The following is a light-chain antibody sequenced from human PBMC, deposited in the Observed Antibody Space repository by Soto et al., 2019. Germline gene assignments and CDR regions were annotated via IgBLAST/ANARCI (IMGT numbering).Light chain of an antibody. CDR2: EVS. CDR3: NSYTGSSTYV. Sequence: QSALTQPASVSGSPGQSITISCTGTSSDVGSHNRVSWYQQPPGAAPKLMIYEVSNRPSGVPDRFSGSKSGNTASLTISGLQAEDEADYYCNSYTGSSTYVFGTGTKVTVL. CDR1: SSDVGSHNR. J-gene: IGLJ1*01. V-gene: IGLV2-18*02.